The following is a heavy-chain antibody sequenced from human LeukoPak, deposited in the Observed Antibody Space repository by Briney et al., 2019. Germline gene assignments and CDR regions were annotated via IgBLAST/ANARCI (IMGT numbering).Heavy chain of an antibody. CDR3: ARHRRVSNFDY. CDR1: GYSFTSYW. V-gene: IGHV5-10-1*01. Sequence: GESLKISCKGSGYSFTSYWITWVRQMPGKGLEWMGGVDPGDSYIKYSPSFQGHVTISADKSNSTAYLHWSSLKASDTAMYYCARHRRVSNFDYWGQGTLVTVSS. CDR2: VDPGDSYI. J-gene: IGHJ4*02. D-gene: IGHD3-16*02.